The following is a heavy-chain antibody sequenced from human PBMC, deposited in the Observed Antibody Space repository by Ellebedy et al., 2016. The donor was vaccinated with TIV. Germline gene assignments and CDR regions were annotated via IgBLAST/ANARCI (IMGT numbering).Heavy chain of an antibody. J-gene: IGHJ4*02. V-gene: IGHV1-2*02. CDR3: ARGMGVGATFDY. CDR1: GYTFTGYY. CDR2: INPNTGGT. Sequence: ASVKVSCXASGYTFTGYYFHWVRQAPGQGLEWMGWINPNTGGTSYAQKFQGRVTMTRDTSISTVYMELSRLRSDDTAVYYCARGMGVGATFDYWGQGTLVTVSS. D-gene: IGHD1-26*01.